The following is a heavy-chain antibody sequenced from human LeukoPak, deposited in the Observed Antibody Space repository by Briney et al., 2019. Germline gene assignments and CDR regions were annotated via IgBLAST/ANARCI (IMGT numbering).Heavy chain of an antibody. CDR3: ARDIYYYDSSGYYFPGGSDY. J-gene: IGHJ4*02. D-gene: IGHD3-22*01. V-gene: IGHV3-21*01. CDR1: GFTFTTYS. Sequence: PGGSLRLSCEASGFTFTTYSMTWVRQAPGKGLEWVSIISSGSSAIFSADALKGRFTISRDDAKNLLYLQMNSLRAEDTAVYYCARDIYYYDSSGYYFPGGSDYWGQGTLVTVSS. CDR2: ISSGSSAI.